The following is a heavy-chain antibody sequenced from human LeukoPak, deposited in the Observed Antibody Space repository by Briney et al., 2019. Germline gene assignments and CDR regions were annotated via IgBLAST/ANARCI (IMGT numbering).Heavy chain of an antibody. CDR1: GFTFSDYW. Sequence: GGSLRLSCAASGFTFSDYWMHWVRQAPGKGLVWVSRINGDGTSTRYADSVKGRFTISRDNAKNTVYLQMNSLSAEDTAVYYCAKLVGPTTGIDYWGQGTLVTVSS. V-gene: IGHV3-74*01. J-gene: IGHJ4*02. D-gene: IGHD1-26*01. CDR2: INGDGTST. CDR3: AKLVGPTTGIDY.